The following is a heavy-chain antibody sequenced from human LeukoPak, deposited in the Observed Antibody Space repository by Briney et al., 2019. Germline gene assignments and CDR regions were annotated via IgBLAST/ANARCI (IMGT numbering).Heavy chain of an antibody. J-gene: IGHJ4*02. CDR3: ARDRDTAMVSTHFDY. Sequence: GGSLRLSCAASGFTVSSNYMSWVRQAPGKGLEWVSVIYSGGSTYYADSVKGRFTISRDNSKNTLYLQMNSLRAEDTAVYYCARDRDTAMVSTHFDYWGQGTLVTVSS. CDR1: GFTVSSNY. V-gene: IGHV3-53*01. CDR2: IYSGGST. D-gene: IGHD5-18*01.